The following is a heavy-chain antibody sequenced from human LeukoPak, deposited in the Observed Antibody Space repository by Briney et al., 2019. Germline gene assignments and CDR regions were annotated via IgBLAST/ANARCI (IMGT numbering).Heavy chain of an antibody. CDR3: ARDIYYYDSSGYYFPGGSDY. D-gene: IGHD3-22*01. Sequence: GGSLRLSCAGSGFTFSTYGMNWVRQAPGKGLEWVSGVTPSGDPTYYADSVKGRFTISRDNAKNSLYLQMNSLRAEDTAVYYCARDIYYYDSSGYYFPGGSDYWGQGTLVTVSS. CDR2: VTPSGDPT. J-gene: IGHJ4*02. CDR1: GFTFSTYG. V-gene: IGHV3-48*04.